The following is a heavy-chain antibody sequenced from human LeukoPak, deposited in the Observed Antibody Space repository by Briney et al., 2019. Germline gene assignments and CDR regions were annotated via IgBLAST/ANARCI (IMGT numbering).Heavy chain of an antibody. CDR1: GFTFSSYG. Sequence: PGRSLTLSCAASGFTFSSYGMTWVRQAPGKGLEWVSVIYSGGSTYYADSVKGRVAISRDNSKNTVFLQMNSVRAEDTAVYYCARSYSNHLFGMDVWGHGTTVTVSS. J-gene: IGHJ6*02. D-gene: IGHD4-11*01. CDR2: IYSGGST. CDR3: ARSYSNHLFGMDV. V-gene: IGHV3-66*01.